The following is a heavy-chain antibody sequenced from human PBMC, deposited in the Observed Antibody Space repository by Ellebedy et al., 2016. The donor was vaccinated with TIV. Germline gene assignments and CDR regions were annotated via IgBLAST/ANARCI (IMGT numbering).Heavy chain of an antibody. CDR2: ISENNGNT. V-gene: IGHV1-18*01. D-gene: IGHD1-26*01. CDR1: GYTSINYG. CDR3: ARHLWSGGELQGYDAFDI. Sequence: ASVKVSCKASGYTSINYGISWMRQAPGQGLEWMGWISENNGNTDYAQKFQGRVTMTTDTSTKTAYMEMWSLRSDDTAMYYCARHLWSGGELQGYDAFDIWGQGTMVTVSS. J-gene: IGHJ3*02.